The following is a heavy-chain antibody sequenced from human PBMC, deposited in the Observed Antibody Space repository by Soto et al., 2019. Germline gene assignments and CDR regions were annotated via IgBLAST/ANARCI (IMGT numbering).Heavy chain of an antibody. CDR1: GGSISSTSYY. CDR3: ARQGDSNRVLYYYGMDV. J-gene: IGHJ6*02. D-gene: IGHD4-4*01. CDR2: IYYSGST. V-gene: IGHV4-39*01. Sequence: SETLSLTCTVSGGSISSTSYYWVWIRQPPGKGLEWIGSIYYSGSTYYNPSLKSRVTISVDTSKNQFSLKLSSVTAADTAVYYCARQGDSNRVLYYYGMDVWGQGTTVTVSS.